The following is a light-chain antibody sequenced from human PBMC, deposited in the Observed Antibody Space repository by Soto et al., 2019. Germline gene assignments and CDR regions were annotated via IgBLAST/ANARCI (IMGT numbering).Light chain of an antibody. CDR3: LVIFTGVGEV. CDR1: TGAVTSGHL. Sequence: QAVVTQEPSLTVSPGGTVTLTCGSSTGAVTSGHLPHWFQQKPGQAPRTLIYDTSNKHSWTPARFSGSLLGGKAALTLSGAQPEDEADYYCLVIFTGVGEVFGTGTKLTVL. V-gene: IGLV7-46*01. J-gene: IGLJ1*01. CDR2: DTS.